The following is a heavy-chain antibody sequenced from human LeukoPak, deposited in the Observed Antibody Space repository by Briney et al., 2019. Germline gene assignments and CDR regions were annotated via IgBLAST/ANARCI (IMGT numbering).Heavy chain of an antibody. Sequence: SETLSLTCTVSGGSISSYYWSWIRQPPGKGLEWIGYIYYSWSTNYNPSLKSRVTISVDTSKNQFSLKLSSVTAADTAVYYCARYYYGSGSYYNGQDYYYYYYMDVWGKGTTVTISS. J-gene: IGHJ6*03. CDR3: ARYYYGSGSYYNGQDYYYYYYMDV. D-gene: IGHD3-10*01. V-gene: IGHV4-59*01. CDR2: IYYSWST. CDR1: GGSISSYY.